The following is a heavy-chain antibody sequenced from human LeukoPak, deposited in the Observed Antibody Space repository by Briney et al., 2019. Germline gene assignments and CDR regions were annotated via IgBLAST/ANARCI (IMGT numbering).Heavy chain of an antibody. D-gene: IGHD6-13*01. J-gene: IGHJ6*02. CDR2: IYYSGST. CDR1: GGSISSYY. Sequence: PSETLSLTCTVSGGSISSYYWSWIRQPPGKGLEWIGYIYYSGSTNYNPSLKSRVTISVDTSKNQFSLKLSSVTAADTAVYYCARGGPPSSSWYLYYYYYYGMDVWGQGTTVTVSS. CDR3: ARGGPPSSSWYLYYYYYYGMDV. V-gene: IGHV4-59*01.